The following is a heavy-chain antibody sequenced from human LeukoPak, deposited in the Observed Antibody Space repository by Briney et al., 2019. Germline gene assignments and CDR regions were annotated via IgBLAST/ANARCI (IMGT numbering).Heavy chain of an antibody. CDR2: IIPIFGTA. CDR1: GGTFSSYA. D-gene: IGHD3-10*01. Sequence: ASVKVSCKASGGTFSSYAISWVRQAPGQGLEWMGGIIPIFGTANYAQKFQGRVTITADESTSTAYMELSSLRSEDTAVYYCARESMVRGAIREDYWGQGTLVTVSS. CDR3: ARESMVRGAIREDY. J-gene: IGHJ4*02. V-gene: IGHV1-69*01.